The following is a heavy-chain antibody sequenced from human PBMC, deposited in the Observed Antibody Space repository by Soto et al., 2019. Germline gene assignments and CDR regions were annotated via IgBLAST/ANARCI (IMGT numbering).Heavy chain of an antibody. D-gene: IGHD1-1*01. CDR3: ARGRYGDY. J-gene: IGHJ4*02. CDR2: ISAHNGNT. V-gene: IGHV1-18*01. Sequence: QVHQVQSGAEVKKPGASVKVSCKGSGYTFTSYGITWVRQAPGQGLEWMGWISAHNGNTDYAQRLQGRVTVTRDTSTSTAYMELRSPRSDDTAMYYCARGRYGDYWGQGALVTVSS. CDR1: GYTFTSYG.